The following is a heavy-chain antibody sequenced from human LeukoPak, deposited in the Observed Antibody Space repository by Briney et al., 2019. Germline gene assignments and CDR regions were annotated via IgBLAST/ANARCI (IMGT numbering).Heavy chain of an antibody. CDR2: ISTSGRYK. CDR1: GFTFSTYN. CDR3: ARGFSTDSGPRGPDY. Sequence: PGRSLRLSCAASGFTFSTYNMNWVRQPQGQGLEWVSSISTSGRYKYYADTVRGRFTISRDNAKNSLSLQMNSLRAEDTAVYYCARGFSTDSGPRGPDYWGQGTLVTVSS. D-gene: IGHD1-26*01. V-gene: IGHV3-21*01. J-gene: IGHJ4*02.